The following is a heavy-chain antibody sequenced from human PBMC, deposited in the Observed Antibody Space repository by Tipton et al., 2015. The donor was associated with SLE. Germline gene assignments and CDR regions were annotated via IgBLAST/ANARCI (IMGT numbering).Heavy chain of an antibody. Sequence: TLSLTCVVSGYSISSAYSWGWIRQPPRKGREWIGTVYHSGSTHYNPSLKSRVTISLDTSRHQFSLRLASVTAADTAVYYCARQRAGVTADGNWFDPWGQGTLVTVSS. CDR1: GYSISSAYS. V-gene: IGHV4-38-2*01. D-gene: IGHD6-13*01. CDR3: ARQRAGVTADGNWFDP. J-gene: IGHJ5*02. CDR2: VYHSGST.